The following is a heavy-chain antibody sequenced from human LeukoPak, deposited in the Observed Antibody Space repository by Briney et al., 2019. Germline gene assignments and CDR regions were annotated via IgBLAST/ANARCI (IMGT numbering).Heavy chain of an antibody. CDR3: ARDYVAAAGTGYGRGIDAFDI. V-gene: IGHV4-4*07. CDR2: IYTSGST. Sequence: SETLSLTCTVSGGSISSYYWSWIRQPAGKGLEWIGRIYTSGSTNYNPSLKSRVTISVDTSKNQFSLKLSSVTAADTAVYYCARDYVAAAGTGYGRGIDAFDIWGQGTMVTVSS. J-gene: IGHJ3*02. CDR1: GGSISSYY. D-gene: IGHD6-13*01.